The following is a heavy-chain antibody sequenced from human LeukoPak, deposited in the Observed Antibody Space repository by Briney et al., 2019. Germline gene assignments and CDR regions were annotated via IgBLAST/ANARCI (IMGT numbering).Heavy chain of an antibody. D-gene: IGHD2-21*01. J-gene: IGHJ4*02. CDR3: ARVYSVSYFDY. CDR2: IYYSGST. Sequence: PSETLTLTCTVSGGSISSFYWSWIRQPPGKGPEWIGNIYYSGSTTYNPSLKSRVTISVDTSKNQFSLRLSSVTAADTAVFYCARVYSVSYFDYWGQGTLFTVSS. V-gene: IGHV4-59*01. CDR1: GGSISSFY.